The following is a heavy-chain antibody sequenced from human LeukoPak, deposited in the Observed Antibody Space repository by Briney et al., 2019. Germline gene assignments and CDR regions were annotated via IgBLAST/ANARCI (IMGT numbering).Heavy chain of an antibody. V-gene: IGHV1-69*05. CDR1: GGSFTTCT. CDR2: IMPMFGAP. J-gene: IGHJ6*03. Sequence: GSSGKVSCKAAGGSFTTCTITWGRQSPGQGLEWMGGIMPMFGAPSYAQKFQGRVTVTTDEPTSTAYMEMGSLRFEDTAIYYCARVDRYYLYLDVWGKGTTVTVSS. CDR3: ARVDRYYLYLDV.